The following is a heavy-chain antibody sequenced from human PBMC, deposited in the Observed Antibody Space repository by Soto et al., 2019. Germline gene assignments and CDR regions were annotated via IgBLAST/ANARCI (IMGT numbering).Heavy chain of an antibody. J-gene: IGHJ4*02. CDR3: AKGGGSYGSRRSPFCS. Sequence: EVQLLESGGGLVQPGGSLRLSCAASGFTFSSYAMSWVRQAPGKGLEWVSGISSSGVSTYYADSVKGRFTISRDNSKNTLYLQMSSRRAEDPAVYYCAKGGGSYGSRRSPFCSGGKGPLFTVSS. CDR2: ISSSGVST. CDR1: GFTFSSYA. D-gene: IGHD3-10*01. V-gene: IGHV3-23*01.